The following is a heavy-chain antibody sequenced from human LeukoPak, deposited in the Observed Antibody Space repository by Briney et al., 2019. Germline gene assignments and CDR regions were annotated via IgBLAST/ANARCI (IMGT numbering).Heavy chain of an antibody. CDR1: GFTFSSYS. V-gene: IGHV3-21*01. D-gene: IGHD5-12*01. CDR3: ARDHVKWLRFGSPYNWFDP. J-gene: IGHJ5*02. CDR2: ISSSSSYI. Sequence: GGSLRLSCAASGFTFSSYSMNWVRQAPGKGLEWVSSISSSSSYIYYADSVKGRFTISRDNAKNSLYLQMNSLRAEDTAVYYCARDHVKWLRFGSPYNWFDPWGQGTLVTVSS.